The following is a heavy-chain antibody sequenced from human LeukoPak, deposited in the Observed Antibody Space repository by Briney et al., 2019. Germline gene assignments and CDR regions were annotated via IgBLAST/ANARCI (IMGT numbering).Heavy chain of an antibody. Sequence: ASVKVSCKASGYIFTNLYMHWMRQARGQGLEWIGWIYPNNGGTNYAQKFQGRVSMTSDTSISTAYMELTRLTSDDTAVYYCTADLQRLRFENWGQGTLVTVSS. CDR2: IYPNNGGT. J-gene: IGHJ5*02. CDR3: TADLQRLRFEN. V-gene: IGHV1-2*02. CDR1: GYIFTNLY.